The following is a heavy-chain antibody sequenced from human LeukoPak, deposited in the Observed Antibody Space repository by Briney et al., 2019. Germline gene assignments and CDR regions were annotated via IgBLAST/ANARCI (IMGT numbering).Heavy chain of an antibody. Sequence: GASVKVSCKASGYTFTSYAMHWVRQAPGQRLEWMGWINGGSDNAKYLQKFQGRVTTSRDTSGSTAYMELSSLRSEDTAVYYCARSLGSHNFDYWGQGTLVTVSS. CDR2: INGGSDNA. CDR1: GYTFTSYA. V-gene: IGHV1-3*01. D-gene: IGHD3-10*01. J-gene: IGHJ4*02. CDR3: ARSLGSHNFDY.